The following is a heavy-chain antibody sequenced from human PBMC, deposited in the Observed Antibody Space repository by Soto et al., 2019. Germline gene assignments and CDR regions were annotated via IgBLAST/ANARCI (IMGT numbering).Heavy chain of an antibody. CDR2: INPSGGRT. Sequence: GASVKVSCKASGYILSSYNMHWVRQAPGQGLEWMGIINPSGGRTSYAQKFQDRVTMTRCTSTSTVYMELSSLRSEDTAVYYCARTYCAADCPRRDFDYWGQGTLVTVSS. V-gene: IGHV1-46*01. CDR1: GYILSSYN. J-gene: IGHJ4*02. D-gene: IGHD2-21*02. CDR3: ARTYCAADCPRRDFDY.